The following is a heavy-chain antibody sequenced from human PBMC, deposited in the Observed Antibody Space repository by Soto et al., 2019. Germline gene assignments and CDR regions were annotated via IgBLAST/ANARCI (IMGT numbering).Heavy chain of an antibody. CDR2: ISSSSSYI. J-gene: IGHJ5*02. CDR1: GFTFSSYS. Sequence: EVQLVESGGGLVKPGGSLRLSCAASGFTFSSYSMNWVRQAPGKGLEWVSSISSSSSYIYYADSVKGRFTISRDNAKNSLYLQMNSLRAEDTAVYYCARDPGCTNGVCEGGSGFDPWGQGTLVTVSS. V-gene: IGHV3-21*01. D-gene: IGHD2-8*01. CDR3: ARDPGCTNGVCEGGSGFDP.